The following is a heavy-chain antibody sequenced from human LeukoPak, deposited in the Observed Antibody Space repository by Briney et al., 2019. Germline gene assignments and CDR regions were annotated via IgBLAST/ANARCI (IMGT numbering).Heavy chain of an antibody. CDR2: INSDGSGT. V-gene: IGHV3-74*01. CDR1: GLTFSSNW. Sequence: GGSLRLSCAASGLTFSSNWMHWVRQGPGKGLVWVSRINSDGSGTSYADSVKGRFTISRDNAKNTLYLQMNSLRAEDTAVYYCARAGEGLLAYSFDIWGQGTMVTVSS. J-gene: IGHJ3*02. CDR3: ARAGEGLLAYSFDI. D-gene: IGHD1-26*01.